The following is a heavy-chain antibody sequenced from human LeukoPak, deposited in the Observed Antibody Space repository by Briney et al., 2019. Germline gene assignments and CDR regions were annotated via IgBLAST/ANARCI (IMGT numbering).Heavy chain of an antibody. Sequence: GASVKVSCKASGYTFTTYGISWVRQAPGQGLEWMGWISTYNDNTNYAQKLQGRVTMTTDTSTSTAYMELRSLRSDDTAVYYCARGSGSYFLDAFDIWGQGTMVTVSS. J-gene: IGHJ3*02. CDR2: ISTYNDNT. CDR1: GYTFTTYG. D-gene: IGHD1-26*01. V-gene: IGHV1-18*01. CDR3: ARGSGSYFLDAFDI.